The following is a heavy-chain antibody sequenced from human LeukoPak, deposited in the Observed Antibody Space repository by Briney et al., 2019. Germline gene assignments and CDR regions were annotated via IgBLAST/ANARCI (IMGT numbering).Heavy chain of an antibody. CDR3: AKGPKRYNILTGYFVIETAFDL. Sequence: PGGSLRLSCAASGIIFSSYGMHWVRQAPGKGLEWVAFIRYDGRNKYYADSVKGRFTISRDNSKNTLYLQMNTLRAEDTAVYYCAKGPKRYNILTGYFVIETAFDLWGQGTIVPVSS. V-gene: IGHV3-30*02. D-gene: IGHD3-9*01. J-gene: IGHJ3*01. CDR2: IRYDGRNK. CDR1: GIIFSSYG.